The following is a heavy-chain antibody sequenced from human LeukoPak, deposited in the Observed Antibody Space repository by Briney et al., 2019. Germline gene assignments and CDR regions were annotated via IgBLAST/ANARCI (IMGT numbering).Heavy chain of an antibody. CDR2: IYSGGST. J-gene: IGHJ4*02. CDR1: GFTVSSNY. V-gene: IGHV3-66*01. D-gene: IGHD3-10*01. CDR3: ARELDGSGSYSFDY. Sequence: GGSLRLSCAASGFTVSSNYMSWVRQAPGKGLEWVSVIYSGGSTYYADSVKGRFTISRDNSKNTLYLQMNSLRAEDTAVYYCARELDGSGSYSFDYWGQGTLVTVSS.